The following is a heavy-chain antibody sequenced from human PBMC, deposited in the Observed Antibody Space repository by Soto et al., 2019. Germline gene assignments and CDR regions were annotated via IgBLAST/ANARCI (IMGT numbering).Heavy chain of an antibody. D-gene: IGHD2-15*01. CDR2: INHSGST. V-gene: IGHV4-34*01. CDR3: ARGREGGKRKNWYFDL. CDR1: GGSFSGYY. J-gene: IGHJ2*01. Sequence: QVQLQQWGAGLLKPSETLSLTCAVYGGSFSGYYWSWIRQPPGKGLEWIGEINHSGSTNYNPSLKSRVTISVDTSKNQFSLKLSSVTAADTAVYYCARGREGGKRKNWYFDLWGRGTLVTVSS.